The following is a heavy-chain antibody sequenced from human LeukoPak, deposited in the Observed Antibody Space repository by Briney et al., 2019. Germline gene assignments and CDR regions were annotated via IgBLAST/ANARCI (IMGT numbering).Heavy chain of an antibody. Sequence: SETLSLTCTVSGGSISSGGYYWSWIRQHPGKGLEWIGYIYYSGSTYYNPSLKSLVTISVDTSKNQFSLKLSSVTAADTAVYYCARAYYDPYFDYWGQGTLVTVSS. V-gene: IGHV4-31*01. CDR1: GGSISSGGYY. D-gene: IGHD3-22*01. CDR3: ARAYYDPYFDY. J-gene: IGHJ4*02. CDR2: IYYSGST.